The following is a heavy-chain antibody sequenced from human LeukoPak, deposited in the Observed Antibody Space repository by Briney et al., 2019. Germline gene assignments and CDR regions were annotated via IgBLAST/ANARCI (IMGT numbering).Heavy chain of an antibody. D-gene: IGHD3-22*01. CDR3: ARGRYYYDSSGYPRGLAFDI. Sequence: SETLSLTCTVSGGSVSSGSYYWSWIRQPPGKGLEWIGYIYYSGSTNYNPSLRSRVTISVDTSKNQFSLKLSSVTAADTAVYYCARGRYYYDSSGYPRGLAFDIWGQGTMVTVSS. CDR1: GGSVSSGSYY. J-gene: IGHJ3*02. V-gene: IGHV4-61*01. CDR2: IYYSGST.